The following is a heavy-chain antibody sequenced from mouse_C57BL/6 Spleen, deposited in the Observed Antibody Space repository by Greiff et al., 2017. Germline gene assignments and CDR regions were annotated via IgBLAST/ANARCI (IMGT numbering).Heavy chain of an antibody. J-gene: IGHJ1*03. CDR2: IDPSDSYT. D-gene: IGHD1-1*01. Sequence: QVQLQQPGAELVMPGASVKLSCKASGYTFTSYWMHWVKQRPGQGLEWIGEIDPSDSYTNYNQKFKGKSTLTVDKSSSTAYMQLSSLTSEDSAVYYCARKGGYDGSTFYWYFDVWGTGTTVTVSS. CDR3: ARKGGYDGSTFYWYFDV. CDR1: GYTFTSYW. V-gene: IGHV1-69*01.